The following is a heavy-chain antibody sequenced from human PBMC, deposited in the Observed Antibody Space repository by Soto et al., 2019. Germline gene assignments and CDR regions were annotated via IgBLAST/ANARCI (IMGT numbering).Heavy chain of an antibody. CDR2: IYYSGST. D-gene: IGHD6-19*01. J-gene: IGHJ5*02. Sequence: SETLSLTCTVSGGSISSSSYYWGWIRQPPGKGLEWIGSIYYSGSTYYNPSLKSRVTISVDTSKNQFYLKLSSVTAADTAVYYCAFHVWAQWLFLNWFDPWGQGTLVTVSS. CDR1: GGSISSSSYY. CDR3: AFHVWAQWLFLNWFDP. V-gene: IGHV4-39*01.